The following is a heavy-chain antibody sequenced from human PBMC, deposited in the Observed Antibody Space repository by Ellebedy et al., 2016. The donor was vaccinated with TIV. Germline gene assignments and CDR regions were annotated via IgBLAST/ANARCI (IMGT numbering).Heavy chain of an antibody. CDR1: GGTFSSYA. Sequence: ASVKVSCKASGGTFSSYAISWVRQAPGQGLECMGRIIPILGILNYAQKFQGRVTITADRSTTTAYMELSSLTFEDTAIYYCATDSSRGDAVFDFWGQGTLVTVSS. V-gene: IGHV1-69*04. D-gene: IGHD3-22*01. J-gene: IGHJ5*01. CDR3: ATDSSRGDAVFDF. CDR2: IIPILGIL.